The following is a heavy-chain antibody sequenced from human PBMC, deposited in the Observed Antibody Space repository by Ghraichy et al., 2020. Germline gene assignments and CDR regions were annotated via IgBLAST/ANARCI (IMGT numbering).Heavy chain of an antibody. CDR3: ARYGIYGSYFDY. CDR1: GFTFSSYW. Sequence: GGSLRLSCAASGFTFSSYWMSWVRQAPGKGLEWVANMNLDGSEKYYVDSVKGRLTISRDNAKNSLYLQMSSLRAEDTAVYYCARYGIYGSYFDYWGQGTLVTVSS. J-gene: IGHJ4*02. D-gene: IGHD1-26*01. CDR2: MNLDGSEK. V-gene: IGHV3-7*01.